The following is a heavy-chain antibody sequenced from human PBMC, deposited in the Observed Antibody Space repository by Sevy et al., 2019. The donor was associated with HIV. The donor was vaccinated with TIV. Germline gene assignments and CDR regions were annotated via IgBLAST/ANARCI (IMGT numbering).Heavy chain of an antibody. V-gene: IGHV4-59*01. D-gene: IGHD3-10*01. CDR2: IYYSGST. CDR3: ARATAYYYGSGSYRSKASYYYYMDV. CDR1: GGSISSYY. Sequence: SETLSLTCTVSGGSISSYYWSWIRQPPGKGLEWIGYIYYSGSTNYNPSLKSRVTISVDTSKNQFSLKLGSVTAADTAVYYCARATAYYYGSGSYRSKASYYYYMDVWGKGTTVTVSS. J-gene: IGHJ6*03.